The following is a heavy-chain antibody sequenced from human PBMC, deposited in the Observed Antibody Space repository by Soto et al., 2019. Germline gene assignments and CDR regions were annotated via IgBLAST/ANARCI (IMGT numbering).Heavy chain of an antibody. D-gene: IGHD2-2*01. CDR1: GYSFTSYW. V-gene: IGHV5-10-1*01. CDR2: IDPSDSYT. Sequence: GESLKISCKGSGYSFTSYWISWVRQMLGKGLEWMGRIDPSDSYTNYSPSFQGHVTISADKSISTAYLQWSSLKASDTAMYYSASSSTSWLSGSYYYYGMDVWGKGTTCTASS. CDR3: ASSSTSWLSGSYYYYGMDV. J-gene: IGHJ6*04.